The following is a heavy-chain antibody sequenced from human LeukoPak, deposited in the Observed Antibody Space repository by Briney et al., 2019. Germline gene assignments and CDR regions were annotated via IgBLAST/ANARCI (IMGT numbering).Heavy chain of an antibody. CDR1: GSSFSDYY. V-gene: IGHV3-21*01. CDR2: ISFDSGDET. CDR3: TRDLPATISLGDDY. D-gene: IGHD5-12*01. Sequence: GGSLRLSCAASGSSFSDYYMHWVRQAPGKGLEWVSSISFDSGDETLYADSVKGRFTISRDNTKNSMYLQMDSLTVEDTALYFCTRDLPATISLGDDYWGPGILVIVSS. J-gene: IGHJ4*02.